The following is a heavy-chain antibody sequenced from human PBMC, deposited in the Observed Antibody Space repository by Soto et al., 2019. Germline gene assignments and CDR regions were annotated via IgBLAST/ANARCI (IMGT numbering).Heavy chain of an antibody. CDR2: INPNSGGT. V-gene: IGHV1-2*02. CDR1: GYTFTGYY. D-gene: IGHD7-27*01. CDR3: AREGWGSPLYYFDY. Sequence: ASVKVSCKASGYTFTGYYMHWVRQAPGQGLEWMGWINPNSGGTNYAQKFQGRVTMTRDTSISTAYMELSRLRSDDTAVYYCAREGWGSPLYYFDYWGQGTLVTVSS. J-gene: IGHJ4*02.